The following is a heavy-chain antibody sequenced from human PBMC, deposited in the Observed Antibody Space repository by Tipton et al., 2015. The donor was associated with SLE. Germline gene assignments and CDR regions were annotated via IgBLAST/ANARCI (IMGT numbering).Heavy chain of an antibody. J-gene: IGHJ4*02. CDR2: IYHSGST. V-gene: IGHV4-38-2*01. Sequence: TLSLTCAVSGYSISSGYYWGWIRQPPGKGLEWIGSIYHSGSTYYNPSLKSRVTISVDTSKNQFSLKLSSVTAADTAVYYCARASYYYGDYAEFDYWGQGTLVTVSS. D-gene: IGHD4-17*01. CDR3: ARASYYYGDYAEFDY. CDR1: GYSISSGYY.